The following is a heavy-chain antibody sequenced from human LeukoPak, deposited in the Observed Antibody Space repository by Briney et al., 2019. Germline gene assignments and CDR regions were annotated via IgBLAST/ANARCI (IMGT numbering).Heavy chain of an antibody. CDR3: ARHVRGGGPIYYFDY. Sequence: SETLSLTCTVSGGSLSSSSYYWGWIRQPPGKGLEWIGSIYYSGSTYYNPSLKSRVTISVDTSKNQFSLKLSSVTAADTAVYYCARHVRGGGPIYYFDYWGQGTLVTVSS. D-gene: IGHD3-10*02. CDR2: IYYSGST. J-gene: IGHJ4*02. V-gene: IGHV4-39*01. CDR1: GGSLSSSSYY.